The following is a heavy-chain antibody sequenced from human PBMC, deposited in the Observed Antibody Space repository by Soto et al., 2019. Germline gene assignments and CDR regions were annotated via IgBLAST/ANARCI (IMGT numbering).Heavy chain of an antibody. Sequence: QITLKESGPPVVKPTETLTLTCTFSGFSLTPSGVGVGWVRQSPGKAPEWLALIYWDDDKRYSTSLNSRLIITKDTSKNQVVLTMANVDPADTATYYCAHRVLRTVFGLVTTTAIYFDFWGPGTPVVVSS. CDR3: AHRVLRTVFGLVTTTAIYFDF. V-gene: IGHV2-5*02. CDR2: IYWDDDK. J-gene: IGHJ4*02. D-gene: IGHD3-3*01. CDR1: GFSLTPSGVG.